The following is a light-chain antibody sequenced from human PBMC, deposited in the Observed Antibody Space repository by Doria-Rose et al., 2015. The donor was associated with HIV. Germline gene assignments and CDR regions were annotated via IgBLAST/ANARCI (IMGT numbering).Light chain of an antibody. Sequence: TPSPGTLSLSPGERATLSCSASQSFSSTYLAWYQQKPGQAPSLLIYDGSNRATGIPDRFSASGPGTDFTLTINRLEPEDFALYYCHQYGTSWTFGQGTKVEI. V-gene: IGKV3-20*01. CDR3: HQYGTSWT. CDR2: DGS. CDR1: QSFSSTY. J-gene: IGKJ1*01.